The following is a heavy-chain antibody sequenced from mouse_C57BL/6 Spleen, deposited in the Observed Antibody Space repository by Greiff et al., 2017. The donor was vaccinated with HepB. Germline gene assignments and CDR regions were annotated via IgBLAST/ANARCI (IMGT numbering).Heavy chain of an antibody. CDR1: GFTFSSYA. Sequence: EVHLVESGGGLVKPGGSLKLSCAASGFTFSSYAMSWVRQTPDKRLEWVATISDGGSYTYYPDNVKGRFTISRDNAKNNLYLQMSHLKSEDTAMYYCARYDPWFAYWGQGTLVTVSA. CDR3: ARYDPWFAY. D-gene: IGHD2-3*01. CDR2: ISDGGSYT. V-gene: IGHV5-4*01. J-gene: IGHJ3*01.